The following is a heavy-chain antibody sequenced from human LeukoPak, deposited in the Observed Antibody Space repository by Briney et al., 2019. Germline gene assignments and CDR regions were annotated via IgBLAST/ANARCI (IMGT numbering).Heavy chain of an antibody. CDR1: GGSISSYY. CDR3: ASGWGYYDFWSGHPGYYYMDV. J-gene: IGHJ6*03. V-gene: IGHV4-59*08. Sequence: SETLSLTCTVSGGSISSYYWSWIRQPPGKGLEWIGYIYYSGSTNYNPSLKSRVTISVDTSKNQFSLKLSSVTAADTAVYYCASGWGYYDFWSGHPGYYYMDVWGKGITVTVSS. D-gene: IGHD3-3*01. CDR2: IYYSGST.